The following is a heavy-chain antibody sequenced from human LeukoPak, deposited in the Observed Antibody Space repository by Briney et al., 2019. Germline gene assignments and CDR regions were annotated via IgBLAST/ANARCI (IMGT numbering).Heavy chain of an antibody. D-gene: IGHD1-26*01. CDR3: AKDLPSNIVGASYYLDY. CDR2: ISGSGGST. CDR1: GFTFSSYA. Sequence: GGSLRLSCAASGFTFSSYAMSWVRQAPGKGLEWVSAISGSGGSTHYTDPVKGRFTISRDNSKNTLYLQMNSLGGEDTAEYYCAKDLPSNIVGASYYLDYWGQGILVTVSS. J-gene: IGHJ4*02. V-gene: IGHV3-23*01.